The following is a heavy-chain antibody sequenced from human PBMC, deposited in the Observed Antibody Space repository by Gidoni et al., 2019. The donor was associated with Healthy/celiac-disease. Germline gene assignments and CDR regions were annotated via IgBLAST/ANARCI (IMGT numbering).Heavy chain of an antibody. CDR3: ARDTHRFLEWYYFDY. CDR1: GFPCSSYW. J-gene: IGHJ4*02. Sequence: EVQLVESGGGLVQPGGSLRLSCAASGFPCSSYWMSWVRQAPGKGLEWVANIKQDGSEKYYVDSVKGRFTISRDNAKNSLYLQMNSLRAEDTAVYYCARDTHRFLEWYYFDYWGQGTLVTVSS. V-gene: IGHV3-7*03. CDR2: IKQDGSEK. D-gene: IGHD3-3*01.